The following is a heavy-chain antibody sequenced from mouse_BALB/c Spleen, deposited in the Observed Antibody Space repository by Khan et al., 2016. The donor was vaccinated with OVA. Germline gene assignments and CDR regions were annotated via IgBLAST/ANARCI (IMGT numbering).Heavy chain of an antibody. Sequence: QIQLVQSGPELKKPGETVKISCKASGYTFTNFGMNWVKQAPGKGLKWMGWINTYTGEPTYADDFKGRFAFSLETSASTAYLQINTLKNEDTATYFCARRGWLPLYAMDYGGQGTSVTVSS. CDR2: INTYTGEP. CDR3: ARRGWLPLYAMDY. CDR1: GYTFTNFG. V-gene: IGHV9-3-1*01. D-gene: IGHD2-3*01. J-gene: IGHJ4*01.